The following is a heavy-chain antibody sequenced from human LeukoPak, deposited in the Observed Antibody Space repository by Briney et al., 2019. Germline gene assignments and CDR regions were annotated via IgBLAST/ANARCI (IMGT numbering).Heavy chain of an antibody. CDR1: GGSLSGYY. CDR2: INHSGST. Sequence: TSETLSLTCAVYGGSLSGYYWSWIRQPPGKGLEWIGEINHSGSTNYNPSLKSRVTISVDTSKNQFSLKLTSVTAADTAVYYCAGHHPRNTVDFWGQGTLVTVSS. D-gene: IGHD2-8*02. J-gene: IGHJ4*02. V-gene: IGHV4-34*01. CDR3: AGHHPRNTVDF.